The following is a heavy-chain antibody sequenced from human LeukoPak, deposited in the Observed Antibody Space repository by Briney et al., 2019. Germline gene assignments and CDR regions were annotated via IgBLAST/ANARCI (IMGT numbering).Heavy chain of an antibody. J-gene: IGHJ4*02. CDR2: IYPGDYET. Sequence: GESLKISCEGSGYSFSNYWIGWVRQMPGKGLEWMGIIYPGDYETRYSPSFQGLVTISVDKSISTAYLPWSSLKASDTAMYYCAIHPGYCGNDCSFDHWGQGTLVTVSS. CDR3: AIHPGYCGNDCSFDH. D-gene: IGHD2-21*02. CDR1: GYSFSNYW. V-gene: IGHV5-51*01.